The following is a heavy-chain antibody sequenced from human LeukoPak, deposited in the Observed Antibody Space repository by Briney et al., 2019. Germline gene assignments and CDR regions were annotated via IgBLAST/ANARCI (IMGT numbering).Heavy chain of an antibody. D-gene: IGHD4/OR15-4a*01. J-gene: IGHJ4*02. Sequence: GGSLRLSCAASGFSVSDKFISWVRQAPGKGLEWVSVVYRGGSTHYSDSVKGRFTISRDNSKNTVYLQMNSLRSEDTAVYFCARDGADLIPTGLDYWGQGTPVTVSS. CDR2: VYRGGST. V-gene: IGHV3-66*01. CDR1: GFSVSDKF. CDR3: ARDGADLIPTGLDY.